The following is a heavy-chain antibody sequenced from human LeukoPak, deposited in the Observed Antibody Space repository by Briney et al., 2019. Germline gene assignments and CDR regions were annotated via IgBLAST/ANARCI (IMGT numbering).Heavy chain of an antibody. V-gene: IGHV3-48*03. CDR2: ISSSGSII. Sequence: PGGSLRLSCAASGFTFSSYEMNWVRQAPGKGLEWVSYISSSGSIIYYADSVKGRFTISRDNAENSLYLQMNSLRAEDTAVYYCARQRGTYYDFWTWGQGSLVTVSS. CDR1: GFTFSSYE. D-gene: IGHD3-3*01. CDR3: ARQRGTYYDFWT. J-gene: IGHJ5*02.